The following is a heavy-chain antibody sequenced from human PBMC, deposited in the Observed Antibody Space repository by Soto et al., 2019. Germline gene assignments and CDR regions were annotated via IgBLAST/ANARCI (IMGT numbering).Heavy chain of an antibody. CDR1: GFTFNIYA. CDR3: AKDRYLDHDSRCCLFDN. Sequence: EVQLLESGGDLIQPGGSLRLSCAASGFTFNIYAMTWVRQAPGKGLEWVSAISRYGDITYYADSVEGRFTISRDNSKNTLYLQMNSLRAEDTAVYYCAKDRYLDHDSRCCLFDNWGQGTLVTVSS. CDR2: ISRYGDIT. D-gene: IGHD3-22*01. J-gene: IGHJ4*02. V-gene: IGHV3-23*01.